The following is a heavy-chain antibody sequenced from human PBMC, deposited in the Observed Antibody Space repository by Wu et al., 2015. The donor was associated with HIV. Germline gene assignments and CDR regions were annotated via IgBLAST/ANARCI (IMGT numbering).Heavy chain of an antibody. CDR3: ATRGTYYYDSSGYPSWYFDL. CDR1: GYTLTELS. D-gene: IGHD3-22*01. J-gene: IGHJ2*01. CDR2: FDPEDGET. V-gene: IGHV1-24*01. Sequence: QVQLVQSGAEVKKPGASVKVSCKVSGYTLTELSMHWVRQAPGKGLEWMGGFDPEDGETIYAQKFQGRVTMTEDTSTDTAYMELSSLRSEDTAVYYCATRGTYYYDSSGYPSWYFDLWGRGTLVTVSS.